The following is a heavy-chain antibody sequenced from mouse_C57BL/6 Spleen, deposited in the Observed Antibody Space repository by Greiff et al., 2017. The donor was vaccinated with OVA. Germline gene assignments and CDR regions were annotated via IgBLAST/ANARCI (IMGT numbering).Heavy chain of an antibody. CDR3: ARNSNGGFAY. CDR2: IYPGDGDT. D-gene: IGHD2-5*01. V-gene: IGHV1-82*01. J-gene: IGHJ3*01. Sequence: VQLQESGPELVKPGASVKISCKASGYAFSSSWMNWVKQRPGKGLEWIGRIYPGDGDTNYNGKFKGKATLTADKSSSTAYMQLSSLTSEDSAVYFCARNSNGGFAYWGQGTLVTVSA. CDR1: GYAFSSSW.